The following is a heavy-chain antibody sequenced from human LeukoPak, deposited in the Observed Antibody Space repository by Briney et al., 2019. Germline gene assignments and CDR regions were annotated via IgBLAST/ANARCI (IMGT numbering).Heavy chain of an antibody. CDR1: GFTFSSYN. CDR2: ITSSSSYI. V-gene: IGHV3-21*06. D-gene: IGHD3-9*01. J-gene: IGHJ4*02. Sequence: GGSLRLSCAASGFTFSSYNMNWVRQAPGKGPEWVSSITSSSSYIYYADSVKGRFTISRDNAKNSLYLQMNSLRAEDTAVYYCASPNVLRYFDWSGLDYWGQGTLVTVSS. CDR3: ASPNVLRYFDWSGLDY.